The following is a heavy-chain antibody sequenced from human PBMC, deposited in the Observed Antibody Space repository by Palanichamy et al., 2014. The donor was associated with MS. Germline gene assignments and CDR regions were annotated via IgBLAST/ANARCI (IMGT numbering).Heavy chain of an antibody. V-gene: IGHV3-74*01. Sequence: EVRLVESGGGLVQPGRSLRLSCAASGFTFSSYWMHWVRQAPGKGLVWVSHINSDGSSTSYADSVKGRFTISRDNAKNTLYLQMNSLRAEDTAVYYCARDLGYSYGLDYWGQGTLVTVSS. D-gene: IGHD5-18*01. CDR3: ARDLGYSYGLDY. CDR2: INSDGSST. CDR1: GFTFSSYW. J-gene: IGHJ4*02.